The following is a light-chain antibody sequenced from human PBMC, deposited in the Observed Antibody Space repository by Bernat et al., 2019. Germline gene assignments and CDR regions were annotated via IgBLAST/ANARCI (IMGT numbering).Light chain of an antibody. V-gene: IGKV1D-12*01. CDR2: AAS. J-gene: IGKJ4*01. CDR1: QDISDW. Sequence: DIQMTQSPSSVIASVGDRVTITCRASQDISDWLAWYQQKPGKAPKLLIHAASNLESGVPSRFSGSGAGTDFILTISRLQPEDFATYYCQQADSLGLTFGRGTKVEIK. CDR3: QQADSLGLT.